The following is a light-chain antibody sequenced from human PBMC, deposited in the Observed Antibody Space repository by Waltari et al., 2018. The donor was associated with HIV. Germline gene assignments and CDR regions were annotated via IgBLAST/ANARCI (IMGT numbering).Light chain of an antibody. J-gene: IGLJ1*01. CDR2: AVT. CDR1: SSDLPSYNL. Sequence: QSALTQPASVSGSPGPSIPISCTGTSSDLPSYNLVSWYQHHPGKAPKVMIYAVTKRPSGVSDRFSGSKSGNTASLTISGLQAEDEADYYCCSYAGTSTYVFGTGTKVTVL. V-gene: IGLV2-23*02. CDR3: CSYAGTSTYV.